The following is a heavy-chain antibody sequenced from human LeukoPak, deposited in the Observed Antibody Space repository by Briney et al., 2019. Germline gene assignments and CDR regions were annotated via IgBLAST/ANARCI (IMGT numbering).Heavy chain of an antibody. D-gene: IGHD3-9*01. Sequence: SGPTLMNPTETLTLTCNFSGFSLFTRGGGVGWIRQPPGKALEWLSLVYWNGEKRYRPSLEDRLTITQDTSTNQVVLTMTNMDPLDTGTYYCARLFDILAGYEFGAWGQGILVTVSS. J-gene: IGHJ5*02. CDR1: GFSLFTRGGG. CDR2: VYWNGEK. CDR3: ARLFDILAGYEFGA. V-gene: IGHV2-5*01.